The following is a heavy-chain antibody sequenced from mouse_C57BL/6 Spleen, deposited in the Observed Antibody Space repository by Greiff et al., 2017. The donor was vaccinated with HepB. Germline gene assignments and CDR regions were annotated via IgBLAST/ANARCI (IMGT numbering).Heavy chain of an antibody. CDR3: AYYYGSSHWYFDV. CDR2: IDPSDSYT. D-gene: IGHD1-1*01. J-gene: IGHJ1*03. V-gene: IGHV1-50*01. Sequence: VQLQQSGAELVKPGASVKLSCKASGYTFTSYWMQWVKQRPGQGLEWIGEIDPSDSYTNYNQKFKGKATLTVDTSSSTAYMQLSSLTSEDSAVYYCAYYYGSSHWYFDVWGTGTTVTVSS. CDR1: GYTFTSYW.